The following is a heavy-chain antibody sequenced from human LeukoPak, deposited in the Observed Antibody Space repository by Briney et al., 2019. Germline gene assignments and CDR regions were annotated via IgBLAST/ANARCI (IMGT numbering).Heavy chain of an antibody. J-gene: IGHJ4*02. CDR2: IIPIFGTA. D-gene: IGHD3-10*01. V-gene: IGHV1-69*05. CDR1: GGTFSSYA. Sequence: RASVKVSCKASGGTFSSYAISWVRQAPGQGLEWMGGIIPIFGTANYAQKFQGRVTITRNTSISTAYMELSSLRSEDTAVYYCARAYYGSGSYQYYFDYWGQGTLVTVSS. CDR3: ARAYYGSGSYQYYFDY.